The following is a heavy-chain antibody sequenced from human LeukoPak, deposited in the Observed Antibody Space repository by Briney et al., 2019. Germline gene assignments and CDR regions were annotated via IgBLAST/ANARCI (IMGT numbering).Heavy chain of an antibody. Sequence: PSETLSLTCTVSGGSISSSSYYWGWIRQPPGTGLEWIGSIYHSGNTYYNPSLKSRVTISVDTSKNQLSLKLSSVIAADTAVYYCARRDCSSSSCYRYYFDYWGQGTLVTVSS. CDR1: GGSISSSSYY. J-gene: IGHJ4*02. V-gene: IGHV4-39*01. CDR3: ARRDCSSSSCYRYYFDY. CDR2: IYHSGNT. D-gene: IGHD2-2*01.